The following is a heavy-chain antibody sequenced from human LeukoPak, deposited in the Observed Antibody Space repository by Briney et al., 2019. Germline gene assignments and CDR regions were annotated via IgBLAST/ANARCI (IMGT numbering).Heavy chain of an antibody. J-gene: IGHJ4*02. D-gene: IGHD6-13*01. Sequence: SETLSLTCTVSGGSISSSSYYWGWIRQPPGKGLEWIGNIYYSGSTYYNPSLKSRVTISVDTSKNQFSLKLSSVTAADTAVYYCASLIAAAGNFDYWGQGTLVTVSS. CDR2: IYYSGST. V-gene: IGHV4-39*07. CDR3: ASLIAAAGNFDY. CDR1: GGSISSSSYY.